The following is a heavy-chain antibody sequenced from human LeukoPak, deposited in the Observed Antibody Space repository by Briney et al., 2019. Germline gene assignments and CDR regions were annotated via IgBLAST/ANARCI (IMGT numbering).Heavy chain of an antibody. Sequence: GGSLRLSRAASGFTFSSYAMHWVRQAPGKGLEWVAVISYDGSNKYYADSVKGRFTISRDNSKNTLYLQMNSLRAEDTAVYYCARGTTVVVITPPFDYWGQGTLVTVSS. D-gene: IGHD3-22*01. CDR2: ISYDGSNK. V-gene: IGHV3-30-3*01. J-gene: IGHJ4*02. CDR1: GFTFSSYA. CDR3: ARGTTVVVITPPFDY.